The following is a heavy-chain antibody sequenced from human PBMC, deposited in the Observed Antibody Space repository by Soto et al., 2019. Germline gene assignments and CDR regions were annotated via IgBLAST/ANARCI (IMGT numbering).Heavy chain of an antibody. J-gene: IGHJ4*02. CDR2: INGDGSST. CDR3: ARGARNYYYFDC. Sequence: GGSLRLSCVSSGFTFSNYWIHWVRQAPGKGLVWVSRINGDGSSTNYADSVKGQFTISRDNAKNTVYLQMNSLRVEDTAVYYCARGARNYYYFDCWGQGTLVTVSS. CDR1: GFTFSNYW. D-gene: IGHD1-7*01. V-gene: IGHV3-74*01.